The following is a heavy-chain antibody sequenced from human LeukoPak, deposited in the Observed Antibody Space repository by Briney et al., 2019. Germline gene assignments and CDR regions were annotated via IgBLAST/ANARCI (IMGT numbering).Heavy chain of an antibody. J-gene: IGHJ3*02. Sequence: GGALRLSCAASGFTFSSFALSWVRQAPGKGLEWVSVVSYTRVATYYADSVKGRFTISRDDSQNILYLQMNGLRAEDTAVYFCAKAFREFGTSSSYSSFDTWGKGQWSPSL. V-gene: IGHV3-23*01. CDR3: AKAFREFGTSSSYSSFDT. CDR2: VSYTRVAT. CDR1: GFTFSSFA. D-gene: IGHD5-18*01.